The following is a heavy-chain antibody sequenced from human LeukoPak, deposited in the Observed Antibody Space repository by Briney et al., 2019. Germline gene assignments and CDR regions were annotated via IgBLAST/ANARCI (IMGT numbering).Heavy chain of an antibody. V-gene: IGHV4-59*12. D-gene: IGHD4-17*01. J-gene: IGHJ4*02. CDR1: GGSISSYY. Sequence: SETLSLTCTVSGGSISSYYWSWIRQPPGKGLEWIGYIYYSGSTNYNPSLKSRVTISVDTSKNQFSLKLSSVTAADTAVYYCASHGARYYGALDYWGQGTLVTVSS. CDR2: IYYSGST. CDR3: ASHGARYYGALDY.